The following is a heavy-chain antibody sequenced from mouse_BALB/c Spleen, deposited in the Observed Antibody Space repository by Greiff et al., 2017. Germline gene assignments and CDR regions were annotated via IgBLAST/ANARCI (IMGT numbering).Heavy chain of an antibody. V-gene: IGHV5-17*02. CDR2: ISSGSSTI. J-gene: IGHJ4*01. D-gene: IGHD2-14*01. Sequence: EVQVVESGGGLVQPGGSRKLSCAASGFTFSSFGMHWVRQAPEKGLEWVAYISSGSSTIYYADTVKGRFTISRDNPKNTLFLQMTSLRSEDTAMYYCAREKAYYRMDYWGQGTSVTVSS. CDR3: AREKAYYRMDY. CDR1: GFTFSSFG.